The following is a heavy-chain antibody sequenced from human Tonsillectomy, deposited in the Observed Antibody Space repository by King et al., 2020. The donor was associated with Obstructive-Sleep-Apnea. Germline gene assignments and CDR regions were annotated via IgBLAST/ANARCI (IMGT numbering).Heavy chain of an antibody. J-gene: IGHJ4*02. V-gene: IGHV3-21*01. CDR2: ISSSSSYI. Sequence: VQLVESGGGLVKPGGSLRLSCAASGFTFSSYSMNWVRQAPGKGLEWVSSISSSSSYIYYADSVKGRFTISRDNAKNSLYLQMNSLRAADTAVYYCAGKTYYYDSSGYYPIDYWGQGTLVTVSS. CDR3: AGKTYYYDSSGYYPIDY. CDR1: GFTFSSYS. D-gene: IGHD3-22*01.